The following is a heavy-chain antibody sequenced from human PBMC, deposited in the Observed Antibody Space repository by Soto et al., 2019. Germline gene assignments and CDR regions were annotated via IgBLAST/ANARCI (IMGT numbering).Heavy chain of an antibody. V-gene: IGHV3-53*01. Sequence: GGSLRLSCAASGFTVSSNYMSWVRQAPGKGLEWVSVIYSGGSTYYADSVKGRFTISRDNSKNTLYLQMNSLRAEDTAVYYCASDYYDSSGYIAWGQGTLVTVSS. CDR2: IYSGGST. CDR3: ASDYYDSSGYIA. D-gene: IGHD3-22*01. CDR1: GFTVSSNY. J-gene: IGHJ5*02.